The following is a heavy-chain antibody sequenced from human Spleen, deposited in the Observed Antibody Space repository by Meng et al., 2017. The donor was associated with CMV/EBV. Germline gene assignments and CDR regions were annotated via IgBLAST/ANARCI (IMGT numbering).Heavy chain of an antibody. D-gene: IGHD2-8*01. J-gene: IGHJ4*02. Sequence: SLKISCAASGFRFDDYAMHWVRQAPGKGLEWVSGISWSSGSIAYADSVKGRFTISRDNSKNTLYLQMNSLRAEDTAVYYCATNEEDLVLMVYASQHTYWGQGTLVTVSS. CDR3: ATNEEDLVLMVYASQHTY. CDR1: GFRFDDYA. CDR2: ISWSSGSI. V-gene: IGHV3-9*01.